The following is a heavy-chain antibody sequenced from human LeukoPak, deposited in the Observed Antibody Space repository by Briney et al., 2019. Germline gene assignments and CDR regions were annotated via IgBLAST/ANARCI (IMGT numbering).Heavy chain of an antibody. CDR1: EFTFSAYG. CDR3: AKVVGATGSNFDY. Sequence: GGSLRLSCVASEFTFSAYGMSWVRQAPGTGLEWVSSISGSGSSIHYKESVRGRFTISRDNSGNSIYLQMNSLRAEDTAVYYCAKVVGATGSNFDYWGQGTLVTVSS. CDR2: ISGSGSSI. D-gene: IGHD1-26*01. J-gene: IGHJ4*02. V-gene: IGHV3-21*01.